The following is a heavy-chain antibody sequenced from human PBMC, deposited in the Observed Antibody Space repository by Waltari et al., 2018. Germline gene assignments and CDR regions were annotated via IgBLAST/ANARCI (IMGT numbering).Heavy chain of an antibody. V-gene: IGHV1-69-2*01. D-gene: IGHD5-18*01. CDR2: GDPEDGET. Sequence: VQLVQSGAEAQTPGATVTISCKASGYTFTDYYIHCVQPAPGKGLEWMGRGDPEDGETRYAEKYKGRVTRTADTSTDTAYMELSSLRTEETAVYYCATVRGYSYGTRYCDLWGRGTLVTVSS. CDR1: GYTFTDYY. J-gene: IGHJ2*01. CDR3: ATVRGYSYGTRYCDL.